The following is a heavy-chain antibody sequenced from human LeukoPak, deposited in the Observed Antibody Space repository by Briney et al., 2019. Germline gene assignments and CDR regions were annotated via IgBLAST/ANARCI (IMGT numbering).Heavy chain of an antibody. CDR1: GFTFSSYG. CDR2: IRYDGSNK. CDR3: AKDLQANYYGSGSYFDY. Sequence: GGSLRLSCAAPGFTFSSYGMHWVRQAPGKGLEWVAFIRYDGSNKYYADSVKGRFTISRDNSKNTLYLQMNSLRAEDTAVYYCAKDLQANYYGSGSYFDYWGQGTLVTVSS. D-gene: IGHD3-10*01. V-gene: IGHV3-30*02. J-gene: IGHJ4*02.